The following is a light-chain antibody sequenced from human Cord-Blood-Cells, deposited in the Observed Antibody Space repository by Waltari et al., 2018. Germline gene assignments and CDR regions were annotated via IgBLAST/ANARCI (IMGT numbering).Light chain of an antibody. CDR1: SSDAGGYNY. CDR2: DVS. J-gene: IGLJ2*01. V-gene: IGLV2-14*01. Sequence: QSALTQPASVSGSPGQSITISCPGTSSDAGGYNYVSWYQQHPGKAPKLMIYDVSNRPSGVSNLFSGSKSGNTASLTISGLQAEDEADYYCSSYTSSSTLVVFGGGTKLTVL. CDR3: SSYTSSSTLVV.